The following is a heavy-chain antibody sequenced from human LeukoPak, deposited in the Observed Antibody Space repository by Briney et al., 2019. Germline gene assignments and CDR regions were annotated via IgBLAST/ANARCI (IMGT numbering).Heavy chain of an antibody. V-gene: IGHV4-59*08. J-gene: IGHJ4*02. CDR1: GGSISSYY. CDR3: ARTDDRGDY. D-gene: IGHD3-3*01. Sequence: PSETLSLTCTVSGGSISSYYWSWIRQPPGKGLEWIGYIYYSGSTNYNPSLKSRVTISVDTSKNQFSLKLSSVTAADTAVYYCARTDDRGDYWGQGTLVTVSS. CDR2: IYYSGST.